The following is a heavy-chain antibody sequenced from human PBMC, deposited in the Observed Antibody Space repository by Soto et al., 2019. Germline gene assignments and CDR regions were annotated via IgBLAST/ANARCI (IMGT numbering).Heavy chain of an antibody. CDR2: TYYRSKWFY. D-gene: IGHD3-16*02. CDR3: ARGAFIVSPCKGFDY. Sequence: PSQTLSLTCVISGDSVSSNSVVWNWIRQSPSRGLEWLGRTYYRSKWFYEYAESVKSRIAINPDTSKNQFSLQLNSVTPEDTAVYYCARGAFIVSPCKGFDYWGQGTPVTVSS. CDR1: GDSVSSNSVV. J-gene: IGHJ4*02. V-gene: IGHV6-1*01.